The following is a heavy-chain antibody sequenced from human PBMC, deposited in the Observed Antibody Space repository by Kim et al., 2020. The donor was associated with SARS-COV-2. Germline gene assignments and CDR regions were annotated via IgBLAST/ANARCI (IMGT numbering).Heavy chain of an antibody. CDR2: IYHSGST. CDR1: GASISSTSYF. V-gene: IGHV4-39*01. Sequence: SETLSLTCTVSGASISSTSYFWGWIRQPPGKGLEWIGSIYHSGSTYYNPSLKSRVTISVDTSKNHYSLKLSSVSAADTAVYYCARKGWLAGYIAAFDVWGQGTMVSVSS. D-gene: IGHD5-12*01. J-gene: IGHJ3*01. CDR3: ARKGWLAGYIAAFDV.